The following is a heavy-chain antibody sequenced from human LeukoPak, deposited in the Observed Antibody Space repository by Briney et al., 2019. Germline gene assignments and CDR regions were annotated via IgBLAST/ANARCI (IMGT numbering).Heavy chain of an antibody. CDR3: AKGGAPDLWFDY. CDR2: ISYDGSNK. V-gene: IGHV3-30*18. CDR1: GFTFSSYG. D-gene: IGHD3-3*01. Sequence: GRSLRLSCAASGFTFSSYGMHWVRQAPGKGLEWVAVISYDGSNKYYADSVKGRFTISRDNSKNTLYLQMNSLRAEDTAVYYCAKGGAPDLWFDYWGREPRVTVSS. J-gene: IGHJ4*02.